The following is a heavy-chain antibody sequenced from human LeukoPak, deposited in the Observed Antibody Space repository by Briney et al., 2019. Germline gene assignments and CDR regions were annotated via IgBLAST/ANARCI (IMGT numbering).Heavy chain of an antibody. Sequence: GGSLRLSCAASGFTFSSNYLSWVRQAPGKGLEWVSSIYSGGSTYYADSVTGRFTISRDNSKKTLYLQINSLRAEDTAVYYCARDGAVLTGYYDYWGQGTLVTVSS. J-gene: IGHJ4*02. CDR2: IYSGGST. V-gene: IGHV3-66*01. D-gene: IGHD3-9*01. CDR3: ARDGAVLTGYYDY. CDR1: GFTFSSNY.